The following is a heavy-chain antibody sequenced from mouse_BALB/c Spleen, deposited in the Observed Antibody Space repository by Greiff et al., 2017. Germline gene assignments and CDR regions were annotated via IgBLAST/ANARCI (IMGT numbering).Heavy chain of an antibody. Sequence: VQGVESAAELARPGASVKMSCKASGYTFTSYTMHWVKQRPGQGLEWIGYINPSSGYTEYNQKFKDKTTLTADKSSSTAYMQLSSLTSEDSAVYYCARRDGSSAWFAYWGQGTLVTVSA. J-gene: IGHJ3*01. CDR1: GYTFTSYT. CDR3: ARRDGSSAWFAY. CDR2: INPSSGYT. D-gene: IGHD1-1*01. V-gene: IGHV1-4*02.